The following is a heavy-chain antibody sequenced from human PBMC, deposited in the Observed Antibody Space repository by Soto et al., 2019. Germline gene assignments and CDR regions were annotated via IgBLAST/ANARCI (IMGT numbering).Heavy chain of an antibody. J-gene: IGHJ4*02. CDR3: AKFWGDSSAPTFDY. CDR1: GFTFSSYA. V-gene: IGHV3-23*01. D-gene: IGHD3-22*01. Sequence: GASLKISCAASGFTFSSYAMRWVRQAPGKGLEWVSAISGSGGSTYYADYVKGRFTISRDNSKKTLYLQMNSLRAEDTAVYYCAKFWGDSSAPTFDYWGQGTLVTVSS. CDR2: ISGSGGST.